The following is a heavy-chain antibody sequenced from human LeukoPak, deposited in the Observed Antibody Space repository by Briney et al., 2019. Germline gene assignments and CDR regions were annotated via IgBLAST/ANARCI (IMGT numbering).Heavy chain of an antibody. V-gene: IGHV3-30*04. Sequence: GGSLRLSCAASEFTFSNYAIHWVRQAPGKGLEWVTVISYDGSNTYYADCVKGRFTISRDNSKNTLYLQMNSLRAEDTAVYYCARGGSYSGNWFDPWGQGTLVTVSS. CDR1: EFTFSNYA. D-gene: IGHD1-26*01. J-gene: IGHJ5*02. CDR2: ISYDGSNT. CDR3: ARGGSYSGNWFDP.